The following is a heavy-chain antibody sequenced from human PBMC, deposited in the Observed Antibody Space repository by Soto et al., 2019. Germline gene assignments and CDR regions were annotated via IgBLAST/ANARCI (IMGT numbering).Heavy chain of an antibody. CDR2: IYYSGST. CDR3: ARLGSSGYYYFDY. J-gene: IGHJ4*02. D-gene: IGHD3-22*01. CDR1: GGSISSYY. Sequence: QVQLQESGPGLVKPSETLSLTCTVSGGSISSYYWSWIRQPPGKGLEWIGYIYYSGSTNYNPSLTRRVTISVDTSKNQSALKLSSVTAADTAVYYCARLGSSGYYYFDYWGQGTLVTVSS. V-gene: IGHV4-59*01.